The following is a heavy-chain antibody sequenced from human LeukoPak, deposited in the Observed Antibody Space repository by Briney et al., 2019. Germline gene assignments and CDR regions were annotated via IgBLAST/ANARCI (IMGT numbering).Heavy chain of an antibody. CDR3: ASMDTAMVNVDY. CDR1: GGSISSYY. D-gene: IGHD5-18*01. J-gene: IGHJ4*01. Sequence: SETLSLTCTVSGGSISSYYWSWIRQPPGKGLEWIGYIYYSGSTNYNPSLKSRVTISVDTSKNQFSLKLSSVTAADTAVYYCASMDTAMVNVDYWGHGTLVTVSS. CDR2: IYYSGST. V-gene: IGHV4-59*01.